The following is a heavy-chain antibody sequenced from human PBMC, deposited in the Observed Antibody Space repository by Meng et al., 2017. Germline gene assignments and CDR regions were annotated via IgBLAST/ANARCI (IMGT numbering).Heavy chain of an antibody. V-gene: IGHV3-9*03. Sequence: SLKISCAASGFTFDDYAMHWVRQAPGKGLEWVSGISWNSGSIGYADSVKGRFTISRDNAKNSLYLQLNSLRAEDMALYYCATSLSRHYYYYGMDVWGQGTTVTVSS. J-gene: IGHJ6*02. D-gene: IGHD2/OR15-2a*01. CDR2: ISWNSGSI. CDR1: GFTFDDYA. CDR3: ATSLSRHYYYYGMDV.